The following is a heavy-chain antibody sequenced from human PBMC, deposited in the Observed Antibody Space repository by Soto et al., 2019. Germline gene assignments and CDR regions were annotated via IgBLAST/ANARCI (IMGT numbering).Heavy chain of an antibody. V-gene: IGHV4-4*02. CDR2: IYHSGST. CDR1: GGSISSSNW. CDR3: ARGKPGGTFYYYDSSGPFDY. J-gene: IGHJ4*02. Sequence: SETLSLTCAVSGGSISSSNWWSWVRQPPGKGLEWIGEIYHSGSTNYNPSLKSRVTISVDKSKNQFSLKLSSVTAADTAVYYCARGKPGGTFYYYDSSGPFDYWGQGTLVTVSS. D-gene: IGHD3-22*01.